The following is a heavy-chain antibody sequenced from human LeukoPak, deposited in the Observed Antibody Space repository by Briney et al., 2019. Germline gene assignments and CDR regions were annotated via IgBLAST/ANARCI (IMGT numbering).Heavy chain of an antibody. D-gene: IGHD2-15*01. Sequence: ASVKVSCKASGYTFTGYYIHWVRQAPGQGLEWMGWINPNSGGTNYAQNFQGWVTMTRDTSISTAYMELSRLRSDDTAVYYCARGRHIVGVAPATPAFDPWGQGTLDTVSS. CDR2: INPNSGGT. CDR3: ARGRHIVGVAPATPAFDP. CDR1: GYTFTGYY. J-gene: IGHJ5*02. V-gene: IGHV1-2*04.